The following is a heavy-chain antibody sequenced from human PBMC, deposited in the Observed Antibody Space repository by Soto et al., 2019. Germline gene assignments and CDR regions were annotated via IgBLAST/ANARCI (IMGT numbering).Heavy chain of an antibody. D-gene: IGHD2-8*01. J-gene: IGHJ3*01. Sequence: EVQLVESGGGLVQPGGSLTLSCTASGFSVSNNFMKWVRQAPGKGLEWVSLIFSGGDTRYADFVRGRFTISRDNSKNTVYLQMNSLRVEDAAVYYGARDGGPHRTNGVWGQGTMVTVSS. CDR2: IFSGGDT. CDR3: ARDGGPHRTNGV. V-gene: IGHV3-66*01. CDR1: GFSVSNNF.